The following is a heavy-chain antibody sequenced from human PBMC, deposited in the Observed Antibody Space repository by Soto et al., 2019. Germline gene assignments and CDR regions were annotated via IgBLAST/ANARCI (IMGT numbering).Heavy chain of an antibody. CDR2: INAGNGNT. CDR1: GYTFTSYA. CDR3: SIVVVVAATGLDAFDI. D-gene: IGHD2-15*01. Sequence: ASVKVSCKASGYTFTSYAMHWVRQAPGQRLEWMGWINAGNGNTKYSQKFQGRVTITRDTSASTAYMELSSLRSEDTAVYYCSIVVVVAATGLDAFDIWGQGTMVTVSS. J-gene: IGHJ3*02. V-gene: IGHV1-3*01.